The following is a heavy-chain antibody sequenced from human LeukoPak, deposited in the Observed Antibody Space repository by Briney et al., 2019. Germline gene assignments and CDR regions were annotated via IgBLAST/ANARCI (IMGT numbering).Heavy chain of an antibody. CDR3: TRDGYNYGHPLDY. J-gene: IGHJ4*02. CDR2: IYYSGST. D-gene: IGHD5-18*01. Sequence: SQTLSLTCTVSGGSISSGDYYRSWIRQHPGKGLEWIGNIYYSGSTYYNPSLKSRVTISVDTSKSQFSLKLNSVTAADTAVYYCTRDGYNYGHPLDYWGQGTLVTVSS. V-gene: IGHV4-31*03. CDR1: GGSISSGDYY.